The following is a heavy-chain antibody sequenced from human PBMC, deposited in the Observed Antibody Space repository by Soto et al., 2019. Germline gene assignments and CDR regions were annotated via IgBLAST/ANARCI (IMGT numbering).Heavy chain of an antibody. CDR2: ISAYNGDT. V-gene: IGHV1-18*01. CDR1: GYPFISYG. J-gene: IGHJ4*02. CDR3: ASDVAPAAIPLPVDY. D-gene: IGHD2-2*01. Sequence: QVQLVQSGAELRKPGASVKVSCKASGYPFISYGFSWVRQAPGQGLEWLGWISAYNGDTKYEQKFQGRITMTTDTATSTASMELWSLKSDDTAVYYSASDVAPAAIPLPVDYWGQGTLVTVSS.